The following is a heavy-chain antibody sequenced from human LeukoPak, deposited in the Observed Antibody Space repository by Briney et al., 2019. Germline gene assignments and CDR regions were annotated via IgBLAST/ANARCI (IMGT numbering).Heavy chain of an antibody. V-gene: IGHV3-48*03. CDR3: ARRPYYYDSLDY. J-gene: IGHJ4*02. D-gene: IGHD3-22*01. Sequence: PGGSLRLSCAASGFTFSSYEMNWVRQAPGKGLEWVSYISTSGRTIYNADSVKGRFTISRDTAKNSVYLQMNSLRAEDTALYYCARRPYYYDSLDYWGQGTLVTVSS. CDR2: ISTSGRTI. CDR1: GFTFSSYE.